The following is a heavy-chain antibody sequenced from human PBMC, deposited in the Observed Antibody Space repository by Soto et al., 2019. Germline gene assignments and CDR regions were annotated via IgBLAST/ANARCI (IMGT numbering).Heavy chain of an antibody. CDR2: ISWNSGSI. J-gene: IGHJ1*01. V-gene: IGHV3-9*01. D-gene: IGHD2-21*02. CDR1: GFTFDDYA. Sequence: SLRLSCAASGFTFDDYAMHWVRQAPGKGLEWVSGISWNSGSIGYADSVKGRFTISRDNAKNSLYLQMNSLRAEDTALYYCAKDSVVTPRYFQHWGQGTLVTVSS. CDR3: AKDSVVTPRYFQH.